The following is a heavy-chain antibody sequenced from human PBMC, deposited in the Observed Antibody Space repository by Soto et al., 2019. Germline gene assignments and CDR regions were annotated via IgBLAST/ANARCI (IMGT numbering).Heavy chain of an antibody. CDR3: ARDIVVVPAATVTNWFDP. V-gene: IGHV1-8*01. D-gene: IGHD2-2*01. CDR1: GYTFTSYD. J-gene: IGHJ5*02. Sequence: ASVKVSCKASGYTFTSYDINWVRQATGQGLEWMGWMNPNSGNTGYAQKFQGRVPMTRNTSISTAYMELSSLRSEDTAVYYCARDIVVVPAATVTNWFDPWGQGTLVTVSS. CDR2: MNPNSGNT.